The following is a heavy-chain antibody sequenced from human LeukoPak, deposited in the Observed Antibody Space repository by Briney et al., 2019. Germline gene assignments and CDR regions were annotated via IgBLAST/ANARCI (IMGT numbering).Heavy chain of an antibody. Sequence: SETLSLTCTVSGGSISSSNYYWGWIRQPPGKGLEWIGTIYYSGSTYYNPSLKSRITISVDTSKNQFSLKMRSVTAADTAVYYCARLSAMLRGPEDIFYFEFWGLGTLVTVSA. D-gene: IGHD2-21*01. J-gene: IGHJ4*02. V-gene: IGHV4-39*01. CDR1: GGSISSSNYY. CDR2: IYYSGST. CDR3: ARLSAMLRGPEDIFYFEF.